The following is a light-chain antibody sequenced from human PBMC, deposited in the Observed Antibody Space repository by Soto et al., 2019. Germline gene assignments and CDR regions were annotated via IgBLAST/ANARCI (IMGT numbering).Light chain of an antibody. CDR3: AAWDDSLNGYV. Sequence: QSVLTQPPSASGTPVQRVTISCSGSSSNIGSNTVNWYQQLPGTAPKLLIYSYNQRPSGVPDRFSGSKSVTSASLAISGLQSEDEADYYCAAWDDSLNGYVFGTGTKVTVL. V-gene: IGLV1-44*01. CDR1: SSNIGSNT. J-gene: IGLJ1*01. CDR2: SYN.